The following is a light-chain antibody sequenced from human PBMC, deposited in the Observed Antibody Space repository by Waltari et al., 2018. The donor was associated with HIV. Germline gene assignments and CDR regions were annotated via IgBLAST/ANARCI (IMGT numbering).Light chain of an antibody. CDR3: QVWDRGTAV. Sequence: SYDLTQPLSVSVSPGETASITCSGDDLTDKYAYWYQQKPGQSPLLVIYQDTQRPSGIPERFSGSSSGNTAALTISGTQPMDEADYVWQVWDRGTAVFGGGTKVTVL. J-gene: IGLJ2*01. CDR1: DLTDKY. V-gene: IGLV3-1*01. CDR2: QDT.